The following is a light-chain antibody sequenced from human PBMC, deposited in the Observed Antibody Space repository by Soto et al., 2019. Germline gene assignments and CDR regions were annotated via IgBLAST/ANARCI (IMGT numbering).Light chain of an antibody. CDR3: TSYTSSNTLYV. CDR2: DVS. J-gene: IGLJ1*01. CDR1: SSDVGAYDF. Sequence: QSAPTQPASVSGSPGQSITISCTGTSSDVGAYDFVSWYQQHPDKAPKLMIYDVSNRPSGVSDRFSGSKSGNTASLTISGLLAEDEADIYCTSYTSSNTLYVFGTGTKLTVL. V-gene: IGLV2-14*01.